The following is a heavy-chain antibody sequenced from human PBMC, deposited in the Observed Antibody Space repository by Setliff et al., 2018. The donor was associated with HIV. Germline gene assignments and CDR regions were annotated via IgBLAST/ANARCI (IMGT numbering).Heavy chain of an antibody. Sequence: PGGSLRLSCSGSGFSFGSFSLHWVRQAPGKGLEWISSINSGSNYIYYTDSVKGRFIISRDNAKKSLFLQMSSLRAEDTAVYYCVRDYMWAFDYWGQGTLVTVSS. J-gene: IGHJ4*02. V-gene: IGHV3-21*01. CDR3: VRDYMWAFDY. CDR2: INSGSNYI. CDR1: GFSFGSFS. D-gene: IGHD1-26*01.